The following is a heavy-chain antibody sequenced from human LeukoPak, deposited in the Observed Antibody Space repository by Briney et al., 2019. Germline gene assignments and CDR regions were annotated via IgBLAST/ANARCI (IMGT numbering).Heavy chain of an antibody. D-gene: IGHD6-13*01. V-gene: IGHV3-66*02. J-gene: IGHJ3*02. CDR2: TYSDGSS. Sequence: GGSLRLSCAASGFIVSSNYMSWVRQAPGKGLEWVSVTYSDGSSYYTDSVKGRFTISRDTSKNTLYLQMNSLRAEDTAAYYCASRIAAAGTDAFDIWGQGTMVTVSS. CDR3: ASRIAAAGTDAFDI. CDR1: GFIVSSNY.